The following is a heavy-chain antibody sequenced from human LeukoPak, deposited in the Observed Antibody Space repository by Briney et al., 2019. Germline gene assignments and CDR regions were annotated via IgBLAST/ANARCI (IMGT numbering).Heavy chain of an antibody. J-gene: IGHJ4*02. CDR1: GLTFSSYE. D-gene: IGHD6-13*01. V-gene: IGHV3-48*03. Sequence: GGSLRLSCAASGLTFSSYEMNWVRQAPGKGLEWISYISSASNMIYYTESVKGRFTISRDNAKNSLYLQMNSLRAEDTAVYYCATASGSWYRYYFDSWGQGILVTVSS. CDR2: ISSASNMI. CDR3: ATASGSWYRYYFDS.